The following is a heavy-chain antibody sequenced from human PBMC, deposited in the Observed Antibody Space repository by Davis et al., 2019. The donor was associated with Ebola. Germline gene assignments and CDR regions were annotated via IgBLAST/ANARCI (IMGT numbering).Heavy chain of an antibody. CDR2: IRGDGAI. V-gene: IGHV3-69-1*01. Sequence: GESLKISCAASGFTFSDYPMNWVRQAPGKGLEWISHIRGDGAISYADSVKGRLTISRDNSKNTLYLQMNSLRAEDTAVYYCARLHWPYCSGGSCYSSYFDYWGQGTLVTVSS. CDR3: ARLHWPYCSGGSCYSSYFDY. D-gene: IGHD2-15*01. CDR1: GFTFSDYP. J-gene: IGHJ4*02.